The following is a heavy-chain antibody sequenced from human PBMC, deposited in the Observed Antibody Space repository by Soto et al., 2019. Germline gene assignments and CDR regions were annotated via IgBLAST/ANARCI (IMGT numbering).Heavy chain of an antibody. CDR2: INHSGKT. CDR3: ARGPPYSGSYYRF. V-gene: IGHV4-34*01. Sequence: PSETLSLTCAVYGGSFSGYYLTWIRQPPGKGLECIGEINHSGKTNYNPSLKSRITMSVDTSKNQFSLRLSSVTAADTAVYYCARGPPYSGSYYRFWGQGTLVTVPS. D-gene: IGHD1-26*01. J-gene: IGHJ4*02. CDR1: GGSFSGYY.